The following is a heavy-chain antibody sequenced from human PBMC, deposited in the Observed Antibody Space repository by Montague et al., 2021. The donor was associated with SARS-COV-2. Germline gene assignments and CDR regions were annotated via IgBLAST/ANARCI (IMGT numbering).Heavy chain of an antibody. Sequence: SETLSLTCTVSGGSISSSSYYWGWIRQPPGKGLEWIGSIYYSGSTYYNPSLKSRVTISVGTSKNQFSLKLSSVTAADTAVYYCARAPFMITFGGVITRLRGYYFDIWGQGTLVTVSS. CDR1: GGSISSSSYY. V-gene: IGHV4-39*07. CDR2: IYYSGST. D-gene: IGHD3-16*01. J-gene: IGHJ4*02. CDR3: ARAPFMITFGGVITRLRGYYFDI.